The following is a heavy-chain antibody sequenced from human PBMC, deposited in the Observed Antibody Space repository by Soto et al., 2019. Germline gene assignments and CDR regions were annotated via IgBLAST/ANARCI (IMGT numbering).Heavy chain of an antibody. CDR2: VRDKANGYTT. Sequence: EVQLVESGGGLVEPGGSLRLSCAASGFIFSDHYMDWVRQAPGKGLEWIGRVRDKANGYTTEYAASVRGRFTVSRDDSKNSLDLQMNSLQIEDTAMYYCVRNLASGGTYYIDYWCQGNLVTVSS. V-gene: IGHV3-72*01. CDR3: VRNLASGGTYYIDY. D-gene: IGHD1-26*01. CDR1: GFIFSDHY. J-gene: IGHJ4*02.